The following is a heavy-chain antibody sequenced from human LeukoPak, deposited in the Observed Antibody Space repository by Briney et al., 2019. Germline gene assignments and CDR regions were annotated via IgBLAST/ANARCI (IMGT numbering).Heavy chain of an antibody. CDR2: IWYDGSNK. D-gene: IGHD3-9*01. CDR3: ARDQVGDILTGYYGDFDY. J-gene: IGHJ4*02. CDR1: GFTLSSYG. Sequence: GGSLRLSCAASGFTLSSYGMHWVRQAPGKGLEWVAVIWYDGSNKYYADSVKGRFTISGDNSKNTLYLQMNSLRAEDTAVYYCARDQVGDILTGYYGDFDYWGQGTLVTVSS. V-gene: IGHV3-33*01.